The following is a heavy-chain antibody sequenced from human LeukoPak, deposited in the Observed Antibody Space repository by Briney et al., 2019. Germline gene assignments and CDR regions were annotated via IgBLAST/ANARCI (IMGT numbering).Heavy chain of an antibody. CDR1: GFTFSSYS. V-gene: IGHV3-21*01. D-gene: IGHD3-22*01. CDR3: VTDDSSGYHSAEDDAFDI. J-gene: IGHJ3*02. Sequence: PGGSLRLSCAASGFTFSSYSMNWVRQAPGKGLEWVSSISSSSSYIYYADSVKGRFTISRDNAKNSLYLQMNSLRAEDTAVYYCVTDDSSGYHSAEDDAFDIWGQGTMVTVSS. CDR2: ISSSSSYI.